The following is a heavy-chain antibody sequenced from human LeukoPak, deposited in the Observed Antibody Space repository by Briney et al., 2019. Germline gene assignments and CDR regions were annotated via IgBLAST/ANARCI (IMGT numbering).Heavy chain of an antibody. CDR1: GFTFSSYA. V-gene: IGHV3-30-3*01. J-gene: IGHJ6*02. CDR2: ISYDGSNK. D-gene: IGHD6-19*01. Sequence: GGSLRLSCAASGFTFSSYAMHWVRQAPGKGLEWVAVISYDGSNKYYADSVKGRFTISRDNSKNTLYPQMNSLRAEDTAVYYCARDRGSSGWTDYYYYGMDVWGQGTTVTVSS. CDR3: ARDRGSSGWTDYYYYGMDV.